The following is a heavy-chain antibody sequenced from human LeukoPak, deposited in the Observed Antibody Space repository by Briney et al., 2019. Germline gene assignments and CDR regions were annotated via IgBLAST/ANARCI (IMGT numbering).Heavy chain of an antibody. CDR2: IYYSGST. D-gene: IGHD6-19*01. CDR3: ARDTEQFYSSGSDY. CDR1: GGSISSSSYY. Sequence: SETLSLTCTVSGGSISSSSYYWGWIREPPGKGLEWIGSIYYSGSTYYNPSLKSRVTISVDTSKNQFSLKLSSVTAADTAVYYCARDTEQFYSSGSDYWGQGTLVTVSS. J-gene: IGHJ4*02. V-gene: IGHV4-39*07.